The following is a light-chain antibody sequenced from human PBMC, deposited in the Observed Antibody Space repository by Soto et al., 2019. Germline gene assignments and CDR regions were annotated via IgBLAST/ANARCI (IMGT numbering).Light chain of an antibody. CDR3: QQSYSTPIS. J-gene: IGKJ5*01. CDR1: QSISSH. CDR2: TAS. V-gene: IGKV1-39*01. Sequence: DIRMTQSPSSRSASVGDTVTITCRASQSISSHLNWYQQKPGKAPNLLMYTASNLQSGVPSRFSGSGSGTDFTLTISSLQPEDFATYYCQQSYSTPISFGQGTRLEIK.